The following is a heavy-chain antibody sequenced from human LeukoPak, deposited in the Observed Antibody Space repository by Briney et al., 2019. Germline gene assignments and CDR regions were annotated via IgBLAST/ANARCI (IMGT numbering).Heavy chain of an antibody. J-gene: IGHJ4*02. Sequence: PSETLSLTCAVYGGSFSGYYWSWIRQPPGKGLEWIGEINHSGSTNYNPSLKSRVTISVDTSKNQFSLKLSSVTAADTAVYYCARDVYSYGIDYWGQGTLVTVSS. CDR2: INHSGST. CDR3: ARDVYSYGIDY. D-gene: IGHD5-18*01. CDR1: GGSFSGYY. V-gene: IGHV4-34*01.